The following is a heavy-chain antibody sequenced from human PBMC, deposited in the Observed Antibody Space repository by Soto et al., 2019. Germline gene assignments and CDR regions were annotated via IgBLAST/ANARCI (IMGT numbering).Heavy chain of an antibody. D-gene: IGHD2-8*01. V-gene: IGHV4-59*02. CDR2: MHYTGFS. CDR3: ATAYGNALYTY. Sequence: SETLSLTCSFSGDSVTSHYFTWIRQSPEKGLEWIGYMHYTGFSHYNPSLKSRLTISVDRSKNQFTLQLTSVTVADTVVYYCATAYGNALYTYWGQGTQVTVSS. J-gene: IGHJ4*02. CDR1: GDSVTSHY.